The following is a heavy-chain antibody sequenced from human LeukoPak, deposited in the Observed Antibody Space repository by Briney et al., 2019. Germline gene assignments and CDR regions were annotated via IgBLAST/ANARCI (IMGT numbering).Heavy chain of an antibody. V-gene: IGHV1-18*01. Sequence: ASVKVSCKASGYTFTTYGITWVRQAPGQGLEWMGWTSAYNGNTNYAQKFQGRVAMTTDTSTSTAYMELRSLRFDDTAVYYCARALVDGYKELGYWGQGTLVTVSS. CDR1: GYTFTTYG. J-gene: IGHJ4*02. CDR3: ARALVDGYKELGY. CDR2: TSAYNGNT. D-gene: IGHD5-24*01.